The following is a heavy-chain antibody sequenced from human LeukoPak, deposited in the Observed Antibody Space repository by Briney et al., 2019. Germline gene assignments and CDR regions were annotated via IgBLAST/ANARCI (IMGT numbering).Heavy chain of an antibody. CDR1: GGSISSYY. D-gene: IGHD1-26*01. CDR3: GRDDSTWAAFDI. V-gene: IGHV4-4*07. J-gene: IGHJ3*02. Sequence: SETLSLTCTVSGGSISSYYWSWIRQPAGKGLEWIGRIYTSGSTNYNPSLKSRVTMSVDTSKNQFSLKLSSVTAADTAVYYCGRDDSTWAAFDIWGQGTMVTVSS. CDR2: IYTSGST.